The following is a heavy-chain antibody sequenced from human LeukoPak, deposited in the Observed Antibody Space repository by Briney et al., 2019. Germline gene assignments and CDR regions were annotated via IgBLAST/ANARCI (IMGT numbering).Heavy chain of an antibody. J-gene: IGHJ2*01. V-gene: IGHV4-59*12. Sequence: SDTLSLTSTVPGGSISIYYWSWIRQPPGKRLQSIGYIYYSGSTNYNPSLKRRVTISVDTSKNQFSLKLSSVTAADTAVYYCAREVGYGDYVWYFDLWGRGTLVTVSS. CDR2: IYYSGST. CDR3: AREVGYGDYVWYFDL. D-gene: IGHD4-17*01. CDR1: GGSISIYY.